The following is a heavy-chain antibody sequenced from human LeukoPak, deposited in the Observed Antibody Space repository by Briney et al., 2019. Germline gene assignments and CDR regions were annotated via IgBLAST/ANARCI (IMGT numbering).Heavy chain of an antibody. D-gene: IGHD3-22*01. Sequence: SETLSLTCTGSGGSISSGSYYWSWIRQPGGKGLEWIGRIYTSGSTNYNPSLKSRVTISVDTSKNQFSLKLSSVTAADTAVYYCPKSLGTYYYDSSGYPHPANWFDPWGQGTLVTVSS. CDR2: IYTSGST. J-gene: IGHJ5*02. V-gene: IGHV4-61*02. CDR3: PKSLGTYYYDSSGYPHPANWFDP. CDR1: GGSISSGSYY.